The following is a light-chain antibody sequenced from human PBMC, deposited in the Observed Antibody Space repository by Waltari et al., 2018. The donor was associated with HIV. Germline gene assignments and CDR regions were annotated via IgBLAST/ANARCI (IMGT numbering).Light chain of an antibody. V-gene: IGKV3-20*01. CDR3: QQYGTSPLT. Sequence: EIVLTQSPGTLSLSPGERATLSCRASQSVISRYLAWYQQKPGQAPRLLIYDASSRATGIPDRFSGSGSGTDFTLTINRLEPEDFALYYCQQYGTSPLTFGGGTKVEIK. CDR1: QSVISRY. J-gene: IGKJ4*01. CDR2: DAS.